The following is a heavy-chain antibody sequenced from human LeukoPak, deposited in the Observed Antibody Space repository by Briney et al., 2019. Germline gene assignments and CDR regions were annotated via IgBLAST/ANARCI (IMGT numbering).Heavy chain of an antibody. CDR1: GFTFSSYA. D-gene: IGHD3-16*01. J-gene: IGHJ6*04. Sequence: GGSLRLSCAAPGFTFSSYAMHWVRQAPGKGLEWVAVISYDGSNKYYADSVKGRFTISRDNSKNTLYLQMNSLRAEDTAVYYCARAFGGVLYYYGMDVWGKGTTATVSS. CDR3: ARAFGGVLYYYGMDV. CDR2: ISYDGSNK. V-gene: IGHV3-30*04.